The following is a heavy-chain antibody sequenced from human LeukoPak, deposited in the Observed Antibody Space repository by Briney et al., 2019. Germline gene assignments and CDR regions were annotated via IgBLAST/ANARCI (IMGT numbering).Heavy chain of an antibody. D-gene: IGHD3-10*01. J-gene: IGHJ4*02. CDR2: ISGSGGST. V-gene: IGHV3-23*01. CDR1: GFTFSSYA. Sequence: GASLRLSCAASGFTFSSYAMSWVRQAPGKGLERVSAISGSGGSTYYADSVKGRFTISRDNSKNTLYLQMNSLRAEDTAVYYCAKDILRVGEFDYWGQGTLVTVSS. CDR3: AKDILRVGEFDY.